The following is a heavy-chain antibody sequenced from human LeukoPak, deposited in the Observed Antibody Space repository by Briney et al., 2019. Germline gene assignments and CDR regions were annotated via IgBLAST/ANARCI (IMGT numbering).Heavy chain of an antibody. J-gene: IGHJ4*02. D-gene: IGHD6-25*01. CDR3: VTLLSNAAFDY. Sequence: ASVKVSCKASGYTFTSYDINWVRQATGQGLEWMGWMNPNSGNTGYAQKFQGRVTMTRNTSISTAYMELSSLRSEDTAVYYCVTLLSNAAFDYWGQGALVAVSS. CDR1: GYTFTSYD. CDR2: MNPNSGNT. V-gene: IGHV1-8*01.